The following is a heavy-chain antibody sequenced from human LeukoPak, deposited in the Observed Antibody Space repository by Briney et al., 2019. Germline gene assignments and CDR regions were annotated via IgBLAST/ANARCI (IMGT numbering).Heavy chain of an antibody. V-gene: IGHV1-2*02. CDR2: INPNSGGT. CDR3: ARVSLFFGVVPFDY. CDR1: GHTFTGYY. D-gene: IGHD3-3*01. Sequence: EASVKVSCKASGHTFTGYYMHWVRQAPGQGLEWMGWINPNSGGTNYAQKFQGRVTMTRDTSISTAYMELSRLRSDDTAVYYCARVSLFFGVVPFDYWGQGTLVTVSS. J-gene: IGHJ4*02.